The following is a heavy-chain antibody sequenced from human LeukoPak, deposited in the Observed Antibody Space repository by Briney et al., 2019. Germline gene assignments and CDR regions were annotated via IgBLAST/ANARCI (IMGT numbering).Heavy chain of an antibody. CDR2: ISYDGSNK. D-gene: IGHD1-26*01. CDR3: AKDWDFSDAFDI. CDR1: GFTFSSYA. V-gene: IGHV3-30*04. Sequence: PGRSLRLSCAASGFTFSSYAMHWVRQAPGRGLEWVALISYDGSNKYYADSVKGRFTISRDNSKNTLYMQMNGLRPEDTAVYYCAKDWDFSDAFDIWGQGTMVTVSS. J-gene: IGHJ3*02.